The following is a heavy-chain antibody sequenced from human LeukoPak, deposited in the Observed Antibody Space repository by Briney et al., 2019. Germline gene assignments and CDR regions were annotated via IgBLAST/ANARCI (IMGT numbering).Heavy chain of an antibody. CDR1: GYTFTSYG. J-gene: IGHJ6*03. D-gene: IGHD2-21*02. CDR3: ARSEKAYCGGVCDNYHMDV. V-gene: IGHV1-18*01. CDR2: ISAYNGNT. Sequence: ASEKVSCKASGYTFTSYGISWVRQAPGQGLEWMGWISAYNGNTKYAQKFQDRVTMTTDTSTSTALMELRSLRSDDTAVYYCARSEKAYCGGVCDNYHMDVWGKGTTVTVSS.